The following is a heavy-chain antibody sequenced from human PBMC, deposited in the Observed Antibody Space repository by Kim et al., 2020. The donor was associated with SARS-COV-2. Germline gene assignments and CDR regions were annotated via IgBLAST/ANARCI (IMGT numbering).Heavy chain of an antibody. Sequence: GGSLRLSCAASGFTFSSYSMNWVRQAPGKGLEWVSYISSSSSTIYYADSVKGRFTISRDNAKNSLYLQMNSLRDEDTAVYYCAKGGLRTPYYYYYGMDVWGQGTTVTVSS. V-gene: IGHV3-48*02. CDR2: ISSSSSTI. CDR3: AKGGLRTPYYYYYGMDV. CDR1: GFTFSSYS. D-gene: IGHD5-12*01. J-gene: IGHJ6*02.